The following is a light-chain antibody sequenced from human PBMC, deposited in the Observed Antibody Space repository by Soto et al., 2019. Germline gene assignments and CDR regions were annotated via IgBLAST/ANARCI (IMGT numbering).Light chain of an antibody. J-gene: IGLJ3*02. Sequence: QSALTQPASVSGSPGQSITISCTGTSSDVGSYNYVAWYQQHPGKAPRLLIYEVSNRPSGVSDRFSGSKSGNTASLTISGLQAEDGADYYCSSYASSNTVVFGGGTKLTVL. CDR1: SSDVGSYNY. CDR2: EVS. CDR3: SSYASSNTVV. V-gene: IGLV2-14*01.